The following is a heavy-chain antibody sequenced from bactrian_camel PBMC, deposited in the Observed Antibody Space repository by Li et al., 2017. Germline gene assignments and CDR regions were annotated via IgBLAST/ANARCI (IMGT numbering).Heavy chain of an antibody. D-gene: IGHD2*01. CDR1: DNVSKYY. CDR2: IDKSGSP. Sequence: HVQLVESGGDSVQAGGSLRLACAASDNVSKYYMAWFRQAPGKEREGVAAIDKSGSPTYTYSVKDRFTISQDNAKNTLYLQMNSLKPEDTAMYSCKTRSGSCGGTYYLYAYWGQGTQVTVSS. V-gene: IGHV3S53*01. J-gene: IGHJ4*01. CDR3: KTRSGSCGGTYYLYAY.